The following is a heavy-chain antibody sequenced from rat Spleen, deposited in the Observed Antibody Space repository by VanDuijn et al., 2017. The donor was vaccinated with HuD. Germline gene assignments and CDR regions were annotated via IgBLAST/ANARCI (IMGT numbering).Heavy chain of an antibody. CDR3: ARPHSSHYVMDA. CDR2: ISYEGSGT. Sequence: EVQLVESGGGLVQLGRSLKLSCAASGFTFSDYYMAWVRQAPKKGLEWVASISYEGSGTYYGDSVKGRFTISRDNAKSTLYLQMNSLRSEDTATYYCARPHSSHYVMDAWGQGASVTVSS. V-gene: IGHV5-22*01. D-gene: IGHD1-8*01. CDR1: GFTFSDYY. J-gene: IGHJ4*01.